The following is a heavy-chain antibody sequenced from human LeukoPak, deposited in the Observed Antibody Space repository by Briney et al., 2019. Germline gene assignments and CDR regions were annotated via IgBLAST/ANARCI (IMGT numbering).Heavy chain of an antibody. Sequence: GGSLRLSCLGSGFGFSNYWMTWLRQAPGEGLEGVANIKEDGSVIYYADSVKGRFTISRDNAKNSVYLQMNSLRVEDTALYYCATGRWFGEFAGSAFGDWGQGTLVTVSS. CDR2: IKEDGSVI. J-gene: IGHJ4*02. V-gene: IGHV3-7*01. D-gene: IGHD3-10*01. CDR3: ATGRWFGEFAGSAFGD. CDR1: GFGFSNYW.